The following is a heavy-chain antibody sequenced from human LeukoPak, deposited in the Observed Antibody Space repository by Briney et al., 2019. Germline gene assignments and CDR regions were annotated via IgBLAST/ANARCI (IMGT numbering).Heavy chain of an antibody. J-gene: IGHJ5*02. CDR3: ARGIFPGNSRKNWFDP. CDR2: IYHLGST. V-gene: IGHV4-34*01. Sequence: TSSETLSLTCAVYTGSFTTYYWSWVRQPPGKGLEWIGEIYHLGSTSYNPSLKSRVTMSIDTAKNQFSLKLSSVTAADTAVYYCARGIFPGNSRKNWFDPWGHGILVTVSS. CDR1: TGSFTTYY. D-gene: IGHD1-14*01.